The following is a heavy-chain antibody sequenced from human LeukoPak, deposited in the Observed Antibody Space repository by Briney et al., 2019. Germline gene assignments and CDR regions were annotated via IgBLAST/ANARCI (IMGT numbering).Heavy chain of an antibody. CDR3: ARVVVPATFVAV. D-gene: IGHD2-2*01. CDR2: IYYSGST. J-gene: IGHJ6*04. Sequence: SETLSLTCTVSGGSISSYYWSWIRQPPGKGLEWIGYIYYSGSTNYNPSLKSRVTISVDTSKNQFSLKLSSVTAADTAVYYCARVVVPATFVAVWGKGTTVTVSS. V-gene: IGHV4-59*01. CDR1: GGSISSYY.